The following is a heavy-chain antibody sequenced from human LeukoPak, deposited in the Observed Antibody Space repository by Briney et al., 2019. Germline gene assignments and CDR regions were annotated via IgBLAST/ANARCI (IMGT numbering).Heavy chain of an antibody. D-gene: IGHD4-23*01. Sequence: ASVKVSCKVSGYTLTELSMHWVRQAPGKGPEWMGWISAYNGNTNYAQKLQGRVTMTTDTSTSTAYMELRSLRSDDTAVYYCARVVVTQDNPDYWGQGTLVTDSS. CDR3: ARVVVTQDNPDY. CDR1: GYTLTELS. CDR2: ISAYNGNT. V-gene: IGHV1-18*01. J-gene: IGHJ4*02.